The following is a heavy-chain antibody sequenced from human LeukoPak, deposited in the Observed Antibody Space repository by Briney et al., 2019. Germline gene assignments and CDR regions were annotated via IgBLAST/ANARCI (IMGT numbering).Heavy chain of an antibody. CDR1: GGSINNYY. D-gene: IGHD1-14*01. CDR3: ARRSASYHRSY. J-gene: IGHJ4*02. Sequence: PSETLSLTCIVSGGSINNYYWTWVRQPPGKGLEWIGYVYHSGNTNSNPSLESRVTISIDTSKNQFSLKVTSVTAADTAVYYCARRSASYHRSYWGQGTLVTVSS. CDR2: VYHSGNT. V-gene: IGHV4-59*12.